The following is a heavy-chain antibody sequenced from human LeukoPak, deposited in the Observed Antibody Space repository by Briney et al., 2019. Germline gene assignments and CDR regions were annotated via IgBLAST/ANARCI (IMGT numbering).Heavy chain of an antibody. CDR2: INPNSGGT. J-gene: IGHJ6*03. CDR1: GYTFTGYY. CDR3: ARERYNWTPYYYYYMDV. V-gene: IGHV1-2*02. D-gene: IGHD1-1*01. Sequence: ASVKVSCKASGYTFTGYYMHWVRQAPGQGLEWMGWINPNSGGTNYAQKCQGRVTMTKDTSISTAYMELSRLRSDDTAVYYCARERYNWTPYYYYYMDVWGKGTTVTISS.